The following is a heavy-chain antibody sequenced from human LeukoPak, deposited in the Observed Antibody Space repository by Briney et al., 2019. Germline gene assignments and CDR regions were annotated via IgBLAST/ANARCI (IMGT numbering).Heavy chain of an antibody. J-gene: IGHJ5*02. CDR3: ARDSMVRGKPPNWFDP. D-gene: IGHD3-10*01. V-gene: IGHV1-2*02. Sequence: ASVKVSCKASGYTFTGYYMHWVRQAPGQGLEWMGWINPNTGGTNYAQKFRGRVTMTRDTSISTAYMELSRLRSDDTAVYYCARDSMVRGKPPNWFDPWGQGTLVTVSS. CDR1: GYTFTGYY. CDR2: INPNTGGT.